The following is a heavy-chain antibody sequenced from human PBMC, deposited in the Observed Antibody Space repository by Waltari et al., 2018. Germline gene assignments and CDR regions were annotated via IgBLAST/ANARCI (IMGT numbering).Heavy chain of an antibody. J-gene: IGHJ6*03. CDR3: ARGDYYYYYMDV. V-gene: IGHV1-69*06. CDR2: IIPIFGTA. Sequence: QVQLVQSGAEVKKPGASVKVSCKASGYTFTGYYMHWVRQAPGQGLEWMGGIIPIFGTANYAQKFQGRVTITADKSTSTAYMELSSLRSEDTAVYYCARGDYYYYYMDVWGKGTTVTVSS. CDR1: GYTFTGYY.